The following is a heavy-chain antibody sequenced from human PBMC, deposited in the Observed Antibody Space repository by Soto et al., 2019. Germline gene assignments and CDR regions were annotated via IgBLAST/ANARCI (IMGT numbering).Heavy chain of an antibody. CDR2: SDREDGET. CDR3: TRGNWFDP. CDR1: GSALTELS. V-gene: IGHV1-24*01. Sequence: QVRLIQSGTEVKKPGASVEVSCSLSGSALTELSLHWVRQAPGKGLEWMGCSDREDGETFYAQKFEGRLTITDDTSTNTAYMELRSLGSEDTAVYYCTRGNWFDPWGQGTLVAVSS. J-gene: IGHJ5*02.